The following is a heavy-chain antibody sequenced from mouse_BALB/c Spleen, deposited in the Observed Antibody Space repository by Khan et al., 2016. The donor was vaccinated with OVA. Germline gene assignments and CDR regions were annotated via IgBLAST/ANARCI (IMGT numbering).Heavy chain of an antibody. V-gene: IGHV1S41*01. CDR1: GYTFTSYW. CDR2: IAPGSGST. D-gene: IGHD1-1*01. CDR3: TRENYYGRTCYAMDY. J-gene: IGHJ4*01. Sequence: DLVRPGASVKLSCKASGYTFTSYWINWVKQRPGQGLEWIGRIAPGSGSTHSNEMFTGKATLTVGPSSRTAYIQLSSLSYEDSAVFFCTRENYYGRTCYAMDYWGQGTSVTVSS.